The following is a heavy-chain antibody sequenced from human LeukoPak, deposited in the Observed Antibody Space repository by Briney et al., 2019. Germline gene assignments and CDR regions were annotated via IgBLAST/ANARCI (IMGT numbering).Heavy chain of an antibody. D-gene: IGHD6-19*01. J-gene: IGHJ6*03. CDR1: GGTFSTNA. Sequence: ASVKVSCKASGGTFSTNAISWVRQAPGQGLEWMGGIIPIFGTANYAQNFQGRVTLTADKSTSTAYMELSSLRSEDTAVYYCGIAVAGPDANYYYYMDVWGKGTTVTVSS. CDR2: IIPIFGTA. CDR3: GIAVAGPDANYYYYMDV. V-gene: IGHV1-69*06.